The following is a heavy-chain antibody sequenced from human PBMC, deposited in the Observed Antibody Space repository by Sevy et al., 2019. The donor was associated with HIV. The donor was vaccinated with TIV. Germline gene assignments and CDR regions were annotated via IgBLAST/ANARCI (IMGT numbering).Heavy chain of an antibody. CDR1: GYTLSQVS. J-gene: IGHJ4*02. Sequence: ASVNVSCKVSGYTLSQVSMHWVRQVPGKGLEWMGSFDPEDGETIYAQKFQGRLTMTEDTSTDTAYMELSSLKSEDTAVFYCAITKDYYDSSCCPFDYWGQGTLVTVSS. V-gene: IGHV1-24*01. D-gene: IGHD3-22*01. CDR3: AITKDYYDSSCCPFDY. CDR2: FDPEDGET.